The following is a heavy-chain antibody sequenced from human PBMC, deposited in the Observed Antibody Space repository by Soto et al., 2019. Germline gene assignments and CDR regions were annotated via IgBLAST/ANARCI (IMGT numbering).Heavy chain of an antibody. CDR3: ARAVNWNEFEP. CDR2: IHSSGSTI. D-gene: IGHD1-1*01. V-gene: IGHV3-11*01. CDR1: GFTFRDYD. Sequence: GGSLRLSCAASGFTFRDYDMSWIRLAPGKGLEWVSYIHSSGSTIYDADSVKGRFTISSDNAKNSLWLQMNSLRAEDTAVYYCARAVNWNEFEPWGQGTLVTVSS. J-gene: IGHJ5*02.